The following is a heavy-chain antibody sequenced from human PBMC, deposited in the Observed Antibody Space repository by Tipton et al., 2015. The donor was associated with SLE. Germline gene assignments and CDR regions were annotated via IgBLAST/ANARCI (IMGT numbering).Heavy chain of an antibody. CDR3: ARGRSSWSNWYFDL. CDR1: GGSISSSSYY. D-gene: IGHD6-13*01. J-gene: IGHJ2*01. V-gene: IGHV4-39*07. Sequence: TLSLTCTVSGGSISSSSYYWGWIRQPPGKGLEWIGSIYYSGSTNYNPSLKSRVTISVDTSKNQFSLKLSSVTAADTAVYYCARGRSSWSNWYFDLWGRGTLVTVSS. CDR2: IYYSGST.